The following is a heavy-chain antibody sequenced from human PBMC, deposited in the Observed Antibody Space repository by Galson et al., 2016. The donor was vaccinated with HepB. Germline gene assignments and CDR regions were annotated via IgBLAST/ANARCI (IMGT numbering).Heavy chain of an antibody. J-gene: IGHJ3*02. Sequence: SLRLSCAASGFTFSSYSMNWVRQAPGKGLEWVSSIRSGSSYIYYADSLKGRFTISRDNAKNSLYLQMNSLRAEDTAVYYCARDRGMDTILEACDNWGQGTMVTVSS. CDR2: IRSGSSYI. CDR1: GFTFSSYS. V-gene: IGHV3-21*01. D-gene: IGHD5-24*01. CDR3: ARDRGMDTILEACDN.